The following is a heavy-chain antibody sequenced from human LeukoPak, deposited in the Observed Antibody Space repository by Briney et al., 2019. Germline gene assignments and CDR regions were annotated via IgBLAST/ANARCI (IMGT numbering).Heavy chain of an antibody. CDR1: GFTFSSYW. D-gene: IGHD3-10*01. J-gene: IGHJ1*01. V-gene: IGHV3-30-3*01. CDR3: ARDRGYFQH. Sequence: GGSLRLSCAASGFTFSSYWMSWVRQAPGKGLEWVAVISYDGSNKYYADSVKGRFTISRDNSKNTLYLQMNSLRAEDTAVYYCARDRGYFQHWGQGTLATVSS. CDR2: ISYDGSNK.